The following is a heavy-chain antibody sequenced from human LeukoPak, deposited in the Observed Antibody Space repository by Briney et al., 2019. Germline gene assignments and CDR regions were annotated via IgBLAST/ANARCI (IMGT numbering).Heavy chain of an antibody. CDR3: ARGKYSSGGFDY. CDR1: GFTFSSYS. V-gene: IGHV3-21*01. D-gene: IGHD6-19*01. Sequence: GGSLRLSCAASGFTFSSYSMSWVRQAPGKGLEWVSSITTSSTYISYADSVKGRFTISRDNAKNSLYLQMNSLRAEDTAVYYCARGKYSSGGFDYWGQGTLVTVPS. J-gene: IGHJ4*02. CDR2: ITTSSTYI.